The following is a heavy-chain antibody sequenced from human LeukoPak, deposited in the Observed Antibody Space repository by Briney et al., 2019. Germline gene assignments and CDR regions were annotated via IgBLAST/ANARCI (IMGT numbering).Heavy chain of an antibody. D-gene: IGHD6-6*01. Sequence: SVKVSCKASGGTFSSYAISWVRQAPGQGLEWMGGIIPIFGTANYAQKFQGRVTITADESTGTAYMELSSLRSEDTAVYYCARTSLPSIAAPAFDPWGQGTLVTVSS. CDR3: ARTSLPSIAAPAFDP. J-gene: IGHJ5*02. CDR1: GGTFSSYA. V-gene: IGHV1-69*01. CDR2: IIPIFGTA.